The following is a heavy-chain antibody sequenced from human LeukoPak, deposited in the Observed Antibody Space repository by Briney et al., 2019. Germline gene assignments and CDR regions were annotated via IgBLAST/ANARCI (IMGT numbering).Heavy chain of an antibody. CDR2: IRSDSSYI. CDR1: GFTFDTYN. V-gene: IGHV3-21*01. D-gene: IGHD2-21*01. CDR3: ARYSEVYYYVDV. J-gene: IGHJ6*03. Sequence: GGSLRLSCAASGFTFDTYNFNWVRQAPGKGLEWVATIRSDSSYIHYADSVKGRFIISRDDAKKSMYLQMNSLRVEDTAVYFCARYSEVYYYVDVWGTGTTVTVSS.